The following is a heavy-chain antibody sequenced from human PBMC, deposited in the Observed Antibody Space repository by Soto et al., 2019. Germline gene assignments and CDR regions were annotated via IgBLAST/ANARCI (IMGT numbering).Heavy chain of an antibody. CDR2: ISAYNGNT. CDR3: ARRQQWLVIGVYYYGMDV. Sequence: QVQLVQSGAEVKKPGASVKVSCKASGYTFTSYGISWVRQAPGQGFEWMGWISAYNGNTNYAQKLQGRVTMTTDTSTSTAYMEMRSLRSDDTAVYYCARRQQWLVIGVYYYGMDVWGQGTTVTVSS. D-gene: IGHD6-19*01. CDR1: GYTFTSYG. V-gene: IGHV1-18*01. J-gene: IGHJ6*02.